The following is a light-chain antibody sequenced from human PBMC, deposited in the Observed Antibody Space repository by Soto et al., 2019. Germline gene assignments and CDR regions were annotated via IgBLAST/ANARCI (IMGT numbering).Light chain of an antibody. V-gene: IGLV2-8*01. Sequence: QSALTQPASVSGSPGQSITISCTGTSSDVGGYNYVSWYRQNPGKAPKLMIYEVSKRPSGVPDRFSGSKSGNTASLTVSGLQAEDEADYYCSSYAGSHKFVLFGGGTKVTVL. CDR1: SSDVGGYNY. CDR3: SSYAGSHKFVL. CDR2: EVS. J-gene: IGLJ2*01.